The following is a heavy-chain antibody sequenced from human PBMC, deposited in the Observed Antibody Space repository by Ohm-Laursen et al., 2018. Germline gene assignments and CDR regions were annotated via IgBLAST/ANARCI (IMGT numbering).Heavy chain of an antibody. J-gene: IGHJ4*02. Sequence: ASVKVSCKASGATFSSYAISWVRQAPGQGLEWMGGIIPIFGTANYAQKFQGRVTITAGESTSTAYMELSSLRSEDTAVYYCARDTYDSSSYTYDYWGQGTLVTVSS. CDR2: IIPIFGTA. V-gene: IGHV1-69*13. CDR3: ARDTYDSSSYTYDY. CDR1: GATFSSYA. D-gene: IGHD3-22*01.